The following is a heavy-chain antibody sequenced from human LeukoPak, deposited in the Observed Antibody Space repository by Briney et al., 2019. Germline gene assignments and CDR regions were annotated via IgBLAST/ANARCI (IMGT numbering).Heavy chain of an antibody. V-gene: IGHV4-61*02. Sequence: PSETLSLTCTVSGGSITSGSYYWSWIRQPAGKGLEWIGRIYTSGSTNYNPSLKSRVAISLDTSKNQFSLKLSSVTAADTAVYYCARGHSRTYYDIVTGTDSYLYYFMDVWGKGTTVTVSS. CDR2: IYTSGST. J-gene: IGHJ6*03. D-gene: IGHD3-9*01. CDR1: GGSITSGSYY. CDR3: ARGHSRTYYDIVTGTDSYLYYFMDV.